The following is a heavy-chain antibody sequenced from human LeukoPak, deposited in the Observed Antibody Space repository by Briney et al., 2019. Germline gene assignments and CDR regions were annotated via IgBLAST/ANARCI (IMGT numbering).Heavy chain of an antibody. CDR3: AREGTAGTNLNWFDP. V-gene: IGHV4-59*01. CDR2: ISYSGST. CDR1: GGSISSYY. D-gene: IGHD1-14*01. J-gene: IGHJ5*02. Sequence: SETLSLTCTVSGGSISSYYWSWIRQPPGKGLEWIGYISYSGSTNFNPSLKSRVTISVDTSKNQFSLKLSSVTAADTAVYYCAREGTAGTNLNWFDPWGQGTLVTVPS.